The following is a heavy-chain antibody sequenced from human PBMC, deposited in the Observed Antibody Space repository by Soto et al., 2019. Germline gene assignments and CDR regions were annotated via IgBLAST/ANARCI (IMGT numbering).Heavy chain of an antibody. CDR1: GFIFSNAW. CDR2: VKSKTDGGTT. D-gene: IGHD4-17*01. V-gene: IGHV3-15*07. J-gene: IGHJ4*01. CDR3: TTDSYMTNIIVRFDY. Sequence: GGSRRLSCAASGFIFSNAWINWVRQAPGKGLEWVGRVKSKTDGGTTDFAAPVKGRFAISRDDSKNMVYLEMNSLKTEYTAIYYCTTDSYMTNIIVRFDYWGHGTLVTVSS.